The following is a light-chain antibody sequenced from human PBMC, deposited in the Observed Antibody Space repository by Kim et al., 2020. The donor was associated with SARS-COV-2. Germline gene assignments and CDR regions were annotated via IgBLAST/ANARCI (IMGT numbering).Light chain of an antibody. J-gene: IGLJ2*01. V-gene: IGLV1-47*01. CDR3: AAWDDSLSGQV. CDR1: SSNIGSNY. CDR2: RNN. Sequence: ELTQPPSASGTPGQRVTISCSGSSSNIGSNYVYWYQQLPGTAPKLLIYRNNQRPSGVPDRFSGSKSGTSASLAISGLRTEDEADYYCAAWDDSLSGQVFGGGTQLTVL.